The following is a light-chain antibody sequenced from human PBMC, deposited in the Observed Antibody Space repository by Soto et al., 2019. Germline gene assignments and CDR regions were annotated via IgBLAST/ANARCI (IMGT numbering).Light chain of an antibody. J-gene: IGLJ1*01. CDR3: SSYRSSTTFV. Sequence: QSVLTQPASVSGSPGQSITISCTGTSSDVGAYNFVSWYQQYPGKAPKVIIFEVRKRPSGVSNRFSGSKSGDTASLTISGLQAEEEAAYYRSSYRSSTTFVFGTGTKVTVL. CDR2: EVR. CDR1: SSDVGAYNF. V-gene: IGLV2-14*01.